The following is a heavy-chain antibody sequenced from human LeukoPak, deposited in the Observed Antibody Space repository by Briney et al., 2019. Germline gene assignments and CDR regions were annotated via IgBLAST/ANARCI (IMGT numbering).Heavy chain of an antibody. CDR2: ISGSGGST. J-gene: IGHJ4*02. Sequence: PGGSLRLSCAASGFTFTSYSMNWVRQAPGKGLEWVSAISGSGGSTYYADSVKGRFTISRDNSKNTLYLQMNSLRAEDTAVYYCAKTPGLRTPFGYWGRGTLVTVSS. V-gene: IGHV3-23*01. CDR3: AKTPGLRTPFGY. CDR1: GFTFTSYS. D-gene: IGHD3-16*01.